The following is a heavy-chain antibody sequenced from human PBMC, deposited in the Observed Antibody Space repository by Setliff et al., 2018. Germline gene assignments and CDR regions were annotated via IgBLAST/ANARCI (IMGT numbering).Heavy chain of an antibody. J-gene: IGHJ4*02. V-gene: IGHV3-7*01. D-gene: IGHD3-22*01. CDR2: IKQDGSEK. CDR1: GFTFSSYW. Sequence: PGGSLRLSCAASGFTFSSYWMSWVRQAPGKGMEWVANIKQDGSEKYYVDSVKGRFTISRDNAKNSVYLQMNSLRADDTAVYYCAREMPVVSLFDYWGQGTLVTVSS. CDR3: AREMPVVSLFDY.